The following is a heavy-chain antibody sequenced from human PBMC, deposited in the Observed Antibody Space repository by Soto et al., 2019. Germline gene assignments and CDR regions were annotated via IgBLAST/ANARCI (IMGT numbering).Heavy chain of an antibody. Sequence: EVQLLESGGGLVQPGGSLRLSCAASGFTFRNYAMSWVRQAPGKGLEWVSTLSGSDGITYYAYYAYSVEGRFTITRENSMNTLYLQMDNLRVEDTAVYFCARDMRGASGWFSDWGQGTLVTVSS. V-gene: IGHV3-23*01. D-gene: IGHD6-19*01. J-gene: IGHJ4*02. CDR1: GFTFRNYA. CDR2: LSGSDGITYYA. CDR3: ARDMRGASGWFSD.